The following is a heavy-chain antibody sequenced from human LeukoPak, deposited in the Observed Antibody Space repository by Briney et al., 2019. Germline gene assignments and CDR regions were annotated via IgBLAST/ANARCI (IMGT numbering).Heavy chain of an antibody. CDR3: VRGGGPSYKYNAFDI. Sequence: GGSLSLSCTVSGITFSIFEGNWVRKAPGRGRGWISYITNSGSITDYADSVKGRFTISRDNAENSLYLQMSSLRAEDTAVYYCVRGGGPSYKYNAFDIWGQGTMVTVSS. V-gene: IGHV3-48*03. CDR2: ITNSGSIT. CDR1: GITFSIFE. D-gene: IGHD2-15*01. J-gene: IGHJ3*02.